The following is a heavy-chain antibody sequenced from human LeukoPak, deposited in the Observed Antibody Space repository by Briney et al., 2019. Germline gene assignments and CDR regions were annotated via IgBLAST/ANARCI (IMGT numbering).Heavy chain of an antibody. J-gene: IGHJ3*02. CDR2: IYYSGST. V-gene: IGHV4-59*01. CDR3: ARGEEGWWFI. CDR1: GGSISNYY. Sequence: PSETLSLTCTVSGGSISNYYWSWIRQPPGKGLEWIGYIYYSGSTNYNPSLKSRVTISLDTSKNQFSLKLSSVTAADTAVYYCARGEEGWWFIWGQGTMVTVSS. D-gene: IGHD2-15*01.